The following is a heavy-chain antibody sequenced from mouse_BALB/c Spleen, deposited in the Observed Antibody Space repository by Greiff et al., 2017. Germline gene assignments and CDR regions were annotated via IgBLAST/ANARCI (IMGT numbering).Heavy chain of an antibody. V-gene: IGHV5-17*02. J-gene: IGHJ4*01. CDR2: ISSGSSTI. D-gene: IGHD2-1*01. Sequence: EVKVVESGGGLVQPGGSRKLSCAASGFTFSSFGMHWVRQAPEKGLEWVAYISSGSSTIYYADTVKGRFTISRDNPKNTLFLQMTSLRSEDTAMYYCARGGNYVCYAMDYWGQGTSVTVSS. CDR3: ARGGNYVCYAMDY. CDR1: GFTFSSFG.